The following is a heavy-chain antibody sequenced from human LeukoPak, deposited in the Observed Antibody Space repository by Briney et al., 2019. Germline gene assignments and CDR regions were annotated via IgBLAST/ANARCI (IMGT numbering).Heavy chain of an antibody. Sequence: GGSLRLSCAASGFTSSNYWMSWVRQAPGKGRGWVAHINQDGSEEHYMNSVKARFIISRDNAKNSLSLQMDSLRAEDTAVYYCVRDGGVSGYDLLDYWGQGTLVTVYS. D-gene: IGHD5-12*01. V-gene: IGHV3-7*01. CDR1: GFTSSNYW. J-gene: IGHJ4*02. CDR3: VRDGGVSGYDLLDY. CDR2: INQDGSEE.